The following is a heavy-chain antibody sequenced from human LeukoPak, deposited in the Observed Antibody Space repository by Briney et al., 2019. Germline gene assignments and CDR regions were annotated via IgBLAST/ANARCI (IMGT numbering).Heavy chain of an antibody. CDR2: INWNGGNS. V-gene: IGHV3-20*04. D-gene: IGHD3-16*01. CDR1: GFTFDDYG. Sequence: GGSLRLSCSASGFTFDDYGMTWVRQAPGKGLEWVSSINWNGGNSDYADSVKGRFTISRDNAKYSLYLQMNSLRAEDTAVYYCARGIYDTDSLGLYFDHWGQGTLVTVSS. CDR3: ARGIYDTDSLGLYFDH. J-gene: IGHJ1*01.